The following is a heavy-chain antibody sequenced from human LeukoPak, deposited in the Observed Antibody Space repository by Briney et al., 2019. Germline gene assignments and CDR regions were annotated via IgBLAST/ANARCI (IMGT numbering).Heavy chain of an antibody. J-gene: IGHJ3*02. Sequence: PGGSLRLSCAASGFTFSSYSMNWVRLAPAKGLHWVSSTSSSSRYMYYAASVKGRFTISRDNAKNSLYLQMNSLRAEDTAVYYCAKEGAASAFDIWGQGSMVTVSS. CDR1: GFTFSSYS. V-gene: IGHV3-21*01. CDR3: AKEGAASAFDI. D-gene: IGHD1-26*01. CDR2: TSSSSRYM.